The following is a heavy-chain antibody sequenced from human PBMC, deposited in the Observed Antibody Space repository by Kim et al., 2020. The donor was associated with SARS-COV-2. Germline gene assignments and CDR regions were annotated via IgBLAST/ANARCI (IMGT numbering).Heavy chain of an antibody. Sequence: GGSLRLSCSASGFTFSSYAMHWVRQAPGKGLEYVSAISSNGGSTYYADSVKGRFTISRDNSKNTLYLQMSSLRAEDTAVYYCVKVWDIVVVPAAIAPTYYYYGMDVWGQGTTVTVSS. CDR2: ISSNGGST. CDR1: GFTFSSYA. V-gene: IGHV3-64D*09. J-gene: IGHJ6*02. D-gene: IGHD2-2*01. CDR3: VKVWDIVVVPAAIAPTYYYYGMDV.